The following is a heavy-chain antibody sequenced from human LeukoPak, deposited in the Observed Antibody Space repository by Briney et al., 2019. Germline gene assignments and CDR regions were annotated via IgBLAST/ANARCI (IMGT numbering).Heavy chain of an antibody. V-gene: IGHV4-39*07. D-gene: IGHD3-3*01. J-gene: IGHJ4*02. Sequence: SETLSLTCAVSGASFTTVDYYWAWIRQPPGKGLEWIGSGYYFGTTYSNPSLQSRVTISLDTSKNQFSLKLSSVTAADTAVYYCARDFLHYDFWSGYLSWGQGTLVTVSS. CDR3: ARDFLHYDFWSGYLS. CDR1: GASFTTVDYY. CDR2: GYYFGTT.